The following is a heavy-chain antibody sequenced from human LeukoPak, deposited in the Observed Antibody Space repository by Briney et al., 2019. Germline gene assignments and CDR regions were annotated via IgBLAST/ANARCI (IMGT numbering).Heavy chain of an antibody. J-gene: IGHJ4*02. V-gene: IGHV4-59*01. Sequence: SETLSLTCTVSGGSISSYYWSWIRQPPGKGLEWIGYVYYSGSTTYNPSLKGRVTISVDTSKNQFSLKLSSVTAADTAVYYCAREDYYNSGRGIGYWGQGTLVTVSP. CDR2: VYYSGST. CDR3: AREDYYNSGRGIGY. D-gene: IGHD3-10*01. CDR1: GGSISSYY.